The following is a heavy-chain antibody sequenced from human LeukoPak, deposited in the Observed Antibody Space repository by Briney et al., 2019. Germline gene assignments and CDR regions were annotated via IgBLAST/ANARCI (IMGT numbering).Heavy chain of an antibody. J-gene: IGHJ4*02. V-gene: IGHV1-2*06. Sequence: GASVKVSCKASGYTFTGYYMHWVRQAPGQGLDWMGRINPNNGGTNYAQKFQGRVTMTRDTSISTAYMELSRLRSDDTAVYYCARLVVVTASIDYWGQGTLVTVSS. CDR2: INPNNGGT. CDR3: ARLVVVTASIDY. CDR1: GYTFTGYY. D-gene: IGHD2-21*02.